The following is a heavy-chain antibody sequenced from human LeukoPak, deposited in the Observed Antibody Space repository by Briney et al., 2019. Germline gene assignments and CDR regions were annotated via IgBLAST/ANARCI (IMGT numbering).Heavy chain of an antibody. V-gene: IGHV1-69*04. CDR3: ARDEGIAAAGSIDY. J-gene: IGHJ4*02. CDR1: GGIFSSYT. Sequence: SVKVSCKASGGIFSSYTISWVRQAPGQGLEWMGRIIPILGIANYAQKFQGRVTITADKSTSTAYMELSSLRSEDTAVYYCARDEGIAAAGSIDYWGQGTLVTVSS. CDR2: IIPILGIA. D-gene: IGHD6-13*01.